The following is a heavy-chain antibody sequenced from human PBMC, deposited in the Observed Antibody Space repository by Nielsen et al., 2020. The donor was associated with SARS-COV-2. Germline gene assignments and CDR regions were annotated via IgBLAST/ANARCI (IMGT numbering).Heavy chain of an antibody. CDR3: AREEQWLAYFDY. CDR2: INHSGST. Sequence: SETLSLTCAVYGGSFSGYYWSWIRQPPGKGLEWIGEINHSGSTNYNPSLKSRVTISVDTSKNQFSLKLSSVTAADTAVYYCAREEQWLAYFDYWGQGTLVTVSS. J-gene: IGHJ4*02. D-gene: IGHD6-19*01. V-gene: IGHV4-34*01. CDR1: GGSFSGYY.